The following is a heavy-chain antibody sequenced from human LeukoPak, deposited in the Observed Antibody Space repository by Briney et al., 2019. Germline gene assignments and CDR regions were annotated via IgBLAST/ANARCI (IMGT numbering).Heavy chain of an antibody. CDR3: ARRPAAVGSTGCFDY. V-gene: IGHV4-39*01. CDR1: GGSISSSSYY. CDR2: IFYSGDT. J-gene: IGHJ4*02. D-gene: IGHD1-26*01. Sequence: SETLSLTCTVSGGSISSSSYYWGWIRQPPGKGLEWIGNIFYSGDTYYNPSLKSRLTISVDTSKNQLSLKLSSVTAADTAVYYCARRPAAVGSTGCFDYWGQGTLVTVSS.